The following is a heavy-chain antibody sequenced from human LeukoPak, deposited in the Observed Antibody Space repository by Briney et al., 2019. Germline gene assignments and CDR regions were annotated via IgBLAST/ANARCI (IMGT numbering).Heavy chain of an antibody. CDR2: ISWDSGNS. V-gene: IGHV3-43D*03. Sequence: GGSLRLSCAASGFTFKDYAMHWVRQAPGKGLEWVALISWDSGNSYYADSVKGRFTIARDNSKNSLSLQMNSLRPEDTALYYCAKGPGATVAKRYIQHWGQGTLVTVSS. J-gene: IGHJ1*01. CDR3: AKGPGATVAKRYIQH. CDR1: GFTFKDYA. D-gene: IGHD2-2*01.